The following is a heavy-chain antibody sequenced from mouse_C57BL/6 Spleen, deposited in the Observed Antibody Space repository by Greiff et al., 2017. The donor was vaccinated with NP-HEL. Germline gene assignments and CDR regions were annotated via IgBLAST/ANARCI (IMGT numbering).Heavy chain of an antibody. CDR2: IYPGSGST. D-gene: IGHD2-5*01. J-gene: IGHJ2*01. V-gene: IGHV1-55*01. Sequence: QVQLQQPGAELVKPGASVKMSCKASGYTFTSYWITWVKQRPGQGLEWIGDIYPGSGSTNYNEKFKSKATLTVDTSSSTAYMQLSSLTSEDSAVYYCARGDPDYYSNYDFDYWGQGTTLTVSS. CDR3: ARGDPDYYSNYDFDY. CDR1: GYTFTSYW.